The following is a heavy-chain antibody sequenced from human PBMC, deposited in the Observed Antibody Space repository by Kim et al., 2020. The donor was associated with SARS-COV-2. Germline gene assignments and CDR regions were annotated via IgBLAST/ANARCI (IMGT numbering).Heavy chain of an antibody. Sequence: SETLSLTCTVSGGSISSGGYYWSWIRQHPGKGLEWIGYIYYSGSTYYNPSLKSRVTISVDTSKNQFSLKLSSVTAADTAVYYCARAERSWGPAAIVGYYYYGMDVWGQGTTVTVSS. CDR2: IYYSGST. CDR3: ARAERSWGPAAIVGYYYYGMDV. V-gene: IGHV4-31*03. CDR1: GGSISSGGYY. D-gene: IGHD2-2*02. J-gene: IGHJ6*02.